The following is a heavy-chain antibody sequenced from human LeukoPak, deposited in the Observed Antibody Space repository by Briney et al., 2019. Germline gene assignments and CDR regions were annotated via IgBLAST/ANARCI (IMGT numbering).Heavy chain of an antibody. CDR2: ISGSGGST. V-gene: IGHV3-23*01. Sequence: GGSLRLSCAASGLTFSPYVMTWVRQAPGKGLEWVSAISGSGGSTFYADSVKGRFTISRDNSKNTLYLQMNSLRAEDTAVYYCAASSVTTGFYYYYGMDVWGQGTTVTVSS. CDR1: GLTFSPYV. CDR3: AASSVTTGFYYYYGMDV. J-gene: IGHJ6*02. D-gene: IGHD4-17*01.